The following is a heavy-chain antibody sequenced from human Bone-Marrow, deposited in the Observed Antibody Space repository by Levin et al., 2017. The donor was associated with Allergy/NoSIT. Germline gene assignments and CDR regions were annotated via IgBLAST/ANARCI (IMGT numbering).Heavy chain of an antibody. CDR2: IYYSGST. V-gene: IGHV4-59*01. J-gene: IGHJ4*02. CDR1: GGSISSYY. CDR3: ARVSGIAVAGTSHFDY. Sequence: PSETLSLTCTVSGGSISSYYWSWIRQPPGKGLEWIGYIYYSGSTNYNPSLKSRVTISVDTSKNQFSLKLSSVTAADTAVYYCARVSGIAVAGTSHFDYWGQGTLVTVSS. D-gene: IGHD6-19*01.